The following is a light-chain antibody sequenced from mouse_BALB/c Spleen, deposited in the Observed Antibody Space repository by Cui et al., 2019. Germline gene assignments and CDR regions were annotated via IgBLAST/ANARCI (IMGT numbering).Light chain of an antibody. J-gene: IGKJ5*01. CDR3: QQWSSNQPMLT. V-gene: IGKV4-68*01. CDR2: LTS. CDR1: SSVSY. Sequence: QIVLTQSPALMSASPGEKVTMTCSASSSVSYMYWYQQKPRSSPKPWIYLTSNLASGVPARFSGSGSGTSYSLTISSMEAEDAATYYCQQWSSNQPMLTFGAGTKLELK.